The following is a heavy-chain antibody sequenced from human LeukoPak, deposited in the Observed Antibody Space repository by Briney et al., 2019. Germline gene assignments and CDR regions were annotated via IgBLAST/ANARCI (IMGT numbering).Heavy chain of an antibody. CDR3: AREDTIFGVVIPFDY. J-gene: IGHJ4*02. D-gene: IGHD3-3*01. CDR1: GGSTSSSSYY. Sequence: SETLSLTCTVSGGSTSSSSYYWGWIRQPPGKGLEWIGSIYYSGSTYYNPSLKSRVTISVDTSKNQFSLKLSSVTAADTAVYYCAREDTIFGVVIPFDYWGQGTLVTVSS. V-gene: IGHV4-39*07. CDR2: IYYSGST.